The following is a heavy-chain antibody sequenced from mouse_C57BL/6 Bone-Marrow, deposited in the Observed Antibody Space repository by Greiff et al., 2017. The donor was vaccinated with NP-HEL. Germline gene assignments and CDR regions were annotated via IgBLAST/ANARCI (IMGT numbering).Heavy chain of an antibody. CDR3: ARPYYYGSSYNWYFDV. CDR2: ISNLAYSI. J-gene: IGHJ1*03. V-gene: IGHV5-15*01. CDR1: GFTFSDYG. D-gene: IGHD1-1*01. Sequence: EVKLVESGGGLVQPGGSLKLSCAASGFTFSDYGMAWVRQAPRKGPEWVAFISNLAYSIYYADTVTGRFTISRENAKNTLYLEMSSLRSEDTAMYYCARPYYYGSSYNWYFDVWGTGTTVTVSS.